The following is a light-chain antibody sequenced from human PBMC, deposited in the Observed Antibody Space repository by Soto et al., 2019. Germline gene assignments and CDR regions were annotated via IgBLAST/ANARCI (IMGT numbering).Light chain of an antibody. CDR3: SSYAGSSNV. CDR1: SSDVGKYSY. CDR2: EVS. V-gene: IGLV2-14*01. J-gene: IGLJ1*01. Sequence: QSALTQPASVSGSPGQSITISCTGTSSDVGKYSYVSWYQQHPAKAPKLMIFEVSNRPSGVSNRFSGSKSGNTASLTISGLQDEDEADYYCSSYAGSSNVFGTGTKLTVL.